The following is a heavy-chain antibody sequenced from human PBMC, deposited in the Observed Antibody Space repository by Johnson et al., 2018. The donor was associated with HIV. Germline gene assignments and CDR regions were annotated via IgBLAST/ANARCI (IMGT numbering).Heavy chain of an antibody. CDR3: TKFVGYCSGGNCYTPGDI. Sequence: QVQLVESGGGVVQPGRSLRLSCAASRFTVSSNYMTWVRQAPGKGLEWVAVIWYDGSNKYYAESVKGRFTISQDNSKNTLYLQMNSLRPEDTAVYYCTKFVGYCSGGNCYTPGDIWGQGTMVTVSS. CDR2: IWYDGSNK. V-gene: IGHV3-33*08. J-gene: IGHJ3*02. D-gene: IGHD2-15*01. CDR1: RFTVSSNY.